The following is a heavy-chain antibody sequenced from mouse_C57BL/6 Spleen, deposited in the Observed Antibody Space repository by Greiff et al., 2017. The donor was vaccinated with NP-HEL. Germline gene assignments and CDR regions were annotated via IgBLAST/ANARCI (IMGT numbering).Heavy chain of an antibody. Sequence: VQLQQSGAELMKPGASVKLSCKATGYTFTGYWIEWVKQRPGHGLEWIGEILPGSGSTNYNEKFKGKATFTADTSSNTAYMQLSSLTTEDSAIYYCARWAEIYYYGSSSWFAYWGQGTLVTVSA. CDR3: ARWAEIYYYGSSSWFAY. V-gene: IGHV1-9*01. CDR1: GYTFTGYW. CDR2: ILPGSGST. D-gene: IGHD1-1*01. J-gene: IGHJ3*01.